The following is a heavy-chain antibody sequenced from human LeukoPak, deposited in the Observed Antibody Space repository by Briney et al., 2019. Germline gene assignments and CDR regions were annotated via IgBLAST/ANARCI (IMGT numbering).Heavy chain of an antibody. CDR2: IKEDGSEK. CDR1: GFTFSRYW. J-gene: IGHJ4*02. V-gene: IGHV3-7*01. CDR3: ARDYTGGWNDY. Sequence: AGTLRLTCAAAGFTFSRYWMSWVRQAKGKGLECVAKIKEDGSEKHYVDSVKGRFTISRDNAKNSLYLQMNSLRAEDTAVYYCARDYTGGWNDYWGQGTLVTVSS. D-gene: IGHD7-27*01.